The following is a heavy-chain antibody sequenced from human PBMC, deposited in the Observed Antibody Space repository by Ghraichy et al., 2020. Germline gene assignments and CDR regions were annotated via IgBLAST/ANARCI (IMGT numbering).Heavy chain of an antibody. J-gene: IGHJ5*02. CDR3: ARLANWFDP. V-gene: IGHV4-30-2*01. D-gene: IGHD6-6*01. CDR2: IHQSGST. CDR1: GGSISSGDYS. Sequence: SETLSLTCAVSGGSISSGDYSWSWIRQPPGKGLEWIGSIHQSGSTYFNPSLESRVTISIDKPKNQLSLKLSSVTAADTAVYYCARLANWFDPWGQGTLVTVSS.